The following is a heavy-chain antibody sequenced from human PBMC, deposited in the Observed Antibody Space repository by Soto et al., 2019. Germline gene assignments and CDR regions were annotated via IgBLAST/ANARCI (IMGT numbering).Heavy chain of an antibody. D-gene: IGHD4-17*01. V-gene: IGHV4-59*08. Sequence: QVQLRESGPGLVRPSETLSLTCTVSGGSITGYYWSWIRQPPGKGLEWIGYIYDSGTTTYNAALKSRFTISADTSNNQFSLNLRSVTAADTAVYYCARRNYGEEGYFFDFWGQGLLVTVSS. CDR2: IYDSGTT. CDR3: ARRNYGEEGYFFDF. J-gene: IGHJ4*02. CDR1: GGSITGYY.